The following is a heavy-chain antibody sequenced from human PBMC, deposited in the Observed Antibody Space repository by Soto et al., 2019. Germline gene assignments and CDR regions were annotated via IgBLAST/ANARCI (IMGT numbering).Heavy chain of an antibody. D-gene: IGHD3-3*01. J-gene: IGHJ6*02. CDR1: GGSISPYY. CDR3: ARDKLRFLEWPTPVYYYGMDV. CDR2: IYYGGST. Sequence: SETLSLTCTVSGGSISPYYWSWIRQPPGKGLEWIGYIYYGGSTNYNPSLKSRVTISVDTSKNQFSLKLSSVTAADTAVYYCARDKLRFLEWPTPVYYYGMDVWGQGTTVTV. V-gene: IGHV4-59*12.